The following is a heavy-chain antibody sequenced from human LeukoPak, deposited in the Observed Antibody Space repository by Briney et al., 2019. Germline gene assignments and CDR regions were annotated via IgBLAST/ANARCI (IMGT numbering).Heavy chain of an antibody. J-gene: IGHJ4*02. CDR3: ARGRAYDSSGPIDY. CDR1: GGSISSYY. D-gene: IGHD3-22*01. V-gene: IGHV4-34*01. Sequence: PSETLSLTCTVSGGSISSYYWSWIRQPPGKGLEWIGEINHSGSTNYNPSLKSRVTISVDTSKNQFSLKLSSVTAADTAVYYCARGRAYDSSGPIDYWGQGTLVTVSS. CDR2: INHSGST.